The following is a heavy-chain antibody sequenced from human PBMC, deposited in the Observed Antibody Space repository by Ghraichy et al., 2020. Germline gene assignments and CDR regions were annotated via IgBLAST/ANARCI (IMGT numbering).Heavy chain of an antibody. Sequence: ASVKVSCKASGSPFTGYFMHWERQSPVQRLKWMGWINPNSGGTNYAQKFQGRVTMTRDTSISTAYMELSRLRSDDTAVYYCARETLTGNNDAFDIWGQGTMVNVSS. CDR2: INPNSGGT. CDR3: ARETLTGNNDAFDI. D-gene: IGHD7-27*01. CDR1: GSPFTGYF. J-gene: IGHJ3*02. V-gene: IGHV1-2*02.